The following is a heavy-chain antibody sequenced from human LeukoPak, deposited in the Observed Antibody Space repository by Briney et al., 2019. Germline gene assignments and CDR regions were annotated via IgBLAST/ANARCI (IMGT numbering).Heavy chain of an antibody. D-gene: IGHD4-17*01. CDR3: ARDLVGVTTLNWFDP. Sequence: RGSLRLSCAASGFTFSSYWMSWVRQAPGKGLEWVANIKQDGSEKYYVDSVKGRFTISRDNAKNSLYLQMKSLRAEDTAVYYCARDLVGVTTLNWFDPWGQGTLVTVSS. V-gene: IGHV3-7*03. J-gene: IGHJ5*02. CDR2: IKQDGSEK. CDR1: GFTFSSYW.